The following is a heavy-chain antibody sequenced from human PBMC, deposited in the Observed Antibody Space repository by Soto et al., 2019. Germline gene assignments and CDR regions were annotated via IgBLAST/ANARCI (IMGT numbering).Heavy chain of an antibody. CDR1: GGTFSSYA. J-gene: IGHJ6*02. V-gene: IGHV1-69*12. Sequence: QVQLVQSGAEVKKPGSSVKVSCKASGGTFSSYAISWVRQAPGQGLEWMGGIIPIFGTANYAQKFQGRVTVTAGEYTSLAYVELSSRRSEDTPVYYCAYRSVHQLSRYYYGMDVWGQGATVTVSS. D-gene: IGHD2-2*01. CDR2: IIPIFGTA. CDR3: AYRSVHQLSRYYYGMDV.